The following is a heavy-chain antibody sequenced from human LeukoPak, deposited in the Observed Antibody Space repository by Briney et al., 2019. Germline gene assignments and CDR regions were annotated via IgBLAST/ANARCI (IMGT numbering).Heavy chain of an antibody. Sequence: GGSLRLSCAASGSPLSTYAMSWVRQAPGKGLEWFSSIRASDGSTYYADSVKGRFAISRDNSKDTLYLQMNSLRADDTAVYYCAKDVYGDYGGPDYWGQGTLVTVSS. CDR3: AKDVYGDYGGPDY. CDR1: GSPLSTYA. J-gene: IGHJ4*02. V-gene: IGHV3-23*01. CDR2: IRASDGST. D-gene: IGHD4-17*01.